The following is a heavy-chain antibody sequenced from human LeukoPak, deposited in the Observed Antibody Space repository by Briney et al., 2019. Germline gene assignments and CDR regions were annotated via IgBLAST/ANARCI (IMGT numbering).Heavy chain of an antibody. J-gene: IGHJ4*02. CDR3: ARGYGANSSGYYYQPFDY. CDR2: INHSGST. CDR1: GGSFSGYY. V-gene: IGHV4-34*01. D-gene: IGHD3-22*01. Sequence: SETLSLTCAVYGGSFSGYYWSWIRQPPGKGLEWIGGINHSGSTNYNPSLKSRVTISVDTSKNQFSLKLSSVTAADTAVYYCARGYGANSSGYYYQPFDYWGQGTLVTVSS.